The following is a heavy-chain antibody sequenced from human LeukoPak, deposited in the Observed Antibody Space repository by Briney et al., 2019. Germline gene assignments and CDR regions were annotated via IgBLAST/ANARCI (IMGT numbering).Heavy chain of an antibody. J-gene: IGHJ4*02. CDR1: GFTFRDYS. Sequence: GGSLRLFCEVSGFTFRDYSIHWFRQAAGGGLEWVAHISYNGIDEHYAGSVKGRFTVSRDDSKNTAYLLMSGLTTEDTAFYYCAKLGYGFDYWGQGTLVIVSS. V-gene: IGHV3-30*18. CDR2: ISYNGIDE. D-gene: IGHD2-15*01. CDR3: AKLGYGFDY.